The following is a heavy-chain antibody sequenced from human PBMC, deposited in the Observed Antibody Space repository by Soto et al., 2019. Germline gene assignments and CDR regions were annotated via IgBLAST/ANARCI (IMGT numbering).Heavy chain of an antibody. CDR1: A. CDR2: IRRKANSYAT. Sequence: AVRRVLQETRKGVEWVGRIRRKANSYATAYAASVKGRLTISRDDSKITAYLQMNSLKTEDTAVYYCTTGSQNYDFRSDAVGAFDFWGQGTMVTVSS. J-gene: IGHJ3*01. D-gene: IGHD3-3*01. CDR3: TTGSQNYDFRSDAVGAFDF. V-gene: IGHV3-73*01.